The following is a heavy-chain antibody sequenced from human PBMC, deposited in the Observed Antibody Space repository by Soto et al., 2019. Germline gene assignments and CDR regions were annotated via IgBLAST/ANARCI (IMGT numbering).Heavy chain of an antibody. Sequence: QLQLQESGPGLVKPSETLSLTCTVSGGSISSSSYYWGWIRQPPGKGLEWIGSIYYRGSTYYNPSLKSRVTISVDTSKNQFSLKLSSVTAADTAVYYCARQGYDFWSGGFDYWGQGTLVTVSS. J-gene: IGHJ4*02. V-gene: IGHV4-39*01. CDR3: ARQGYDFWSGGFDY. D-gene: IGHD3-3*01. CDR2: IYYRGST. CDR1: GGSISSSSYY.